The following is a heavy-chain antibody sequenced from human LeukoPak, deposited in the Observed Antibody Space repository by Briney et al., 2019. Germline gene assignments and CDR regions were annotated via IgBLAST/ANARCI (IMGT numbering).Heavy chain of an antibody. V-gene: IGHV3-23*01. D-gene: IGHD6-13*01. CDR1: GFTFSSYA. CDR3: AKDAGGSSWLDY. CDR2: ISGSGGST. J-gene: IGHJ4*02. Sequence: GGSLRLSCAASGFTFSSYAMNWVRQAPGKGLEWGSTISGSGGSTYYADSVKGRFTISRDNSKNTLYLQMNSLRAEDTAVYYCAKDAGGSSWLDYWGQGTLVTVPS.